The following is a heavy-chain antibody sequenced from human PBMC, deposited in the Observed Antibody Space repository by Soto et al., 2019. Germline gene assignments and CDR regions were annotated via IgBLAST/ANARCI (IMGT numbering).Heavy chain of an antibody. CDR3: AKDLGGYYFWSLEAESMDV. D-gene: IGHD3-3*01. V-gene: IGHV3-30-3*01. Sequence: PGGSLRLSCAASGFTFSSYAMHWVRQAPGKGLEWVAVISYDGSNKYYADSVKGRFTISRDNSKNTLYLQMNRLRAEDTAVYYCAKDLGGYYFWSLEAESMDVCGQGTPVTVSS. CDR1: GFTFSSYA. CDR2: ISYDGSNK. J-gene: IGHJ6*02.